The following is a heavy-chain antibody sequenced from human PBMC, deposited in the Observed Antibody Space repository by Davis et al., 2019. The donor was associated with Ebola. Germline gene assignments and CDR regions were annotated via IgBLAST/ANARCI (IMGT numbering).Heavy chain of an antibody. J-gene: IGHJ2*01. CDR3: ARDYYDSSGYLWYFDL. CDR2: IYYSGST. V-gene: IGHV4-39*02. D-gene: IGHD3-22*01. CDR1: GGSISSSSYY. Sequence: MPGGSLRLSCTVSGGSISSSSYYWGWIRQPPGKGLEWLGSIYYSGSTYYNPSLKSRVTLSVDTSKNQFSLKQSSVTAADTAVYYCARDYYDSSGYLWYFDLWGRGILVTVSS.